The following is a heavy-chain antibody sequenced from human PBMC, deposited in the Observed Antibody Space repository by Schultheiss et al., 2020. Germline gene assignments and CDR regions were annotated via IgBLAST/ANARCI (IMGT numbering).Heavy chain of an antibody. CDR3: AREGFGELLFDY. Sequence: GGSLRLSCAASGFTFSSYAMSWVRQAPGKGLEWVSAISGSGGSTYYADSVKGRFTFSRDNSKNTLYLQMNSLRAEDTAVYYCAREGFGELLFDYWGQGTLVTVSS. D-gene: IGHD3-10*01. V-gene: IGHV3-23*01. J-gene: IGHJ4*02. CDR2: ISGSGGST. CDR1: GFTFSSYA.